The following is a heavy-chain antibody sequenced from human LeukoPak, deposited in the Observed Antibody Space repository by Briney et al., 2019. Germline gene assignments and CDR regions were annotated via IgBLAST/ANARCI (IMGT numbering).Heavy chain of an antibody. CDR3: ARSPGRGYSGYDLDY. CDR2: ISSSSSTI. Sequence: GSLRLPCAASGFTFSSYSMNWVRQAPGQGLEWVSYISSSSSTIYYADSVKGRFTISRDNAKNSLYLQMNSLRAEDTAVYYCARSPGRGYSGYDLDYWGQGTLVTVSS. CDR1: GFTFSSYS. V-gene: IGHV3-48*04. D-gene: IGHD5-12*01. J-gene: IGHJ4*02.